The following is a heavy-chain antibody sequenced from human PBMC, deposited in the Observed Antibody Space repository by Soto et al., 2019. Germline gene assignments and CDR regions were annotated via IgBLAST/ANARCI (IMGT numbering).Heavy chain of an antibody. V-gene: IGHV6-1*01. CDR3: ARLIGNSWLDS. CDR2: TYYRSKWYN. CDR1: GDSVSTNSAT. Sequence: LQTLSLTCAISGDSVSTNSATWDWIRRSPSRGLEWLGRTYYRSKWYNDYAVSVKGRITINPDTSNNQLSLQLNSVTPDDTAVYYCARLIGNSWLDSWGQGTLVTVSS. J-gene: IGHJ5*01. D-gene: IGHD2-8*01.